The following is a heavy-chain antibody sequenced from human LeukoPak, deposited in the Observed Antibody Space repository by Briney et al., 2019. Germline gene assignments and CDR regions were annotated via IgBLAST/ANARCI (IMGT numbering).Heavy chain of an antibody. CDR1: GFTFSSYA. V-gene: IGHV3-23*01. D-gene: IGHD2-15*01. CDR3: AKLSPRYCSGGSCPYYFDY. CDR2: ISGSGGST. J-gene: IGHJ4*02. Sequence: GGSLRLSCAASGFTFSSYAMSWVRQAPGKGLEWVSAISGSGGSTYYADSVKGRFTISRDNSKNTLYLQMNSLRAEDTAVYYCAKLSPRYCSGGSCPYYFDYWGQVTLVTVSS.